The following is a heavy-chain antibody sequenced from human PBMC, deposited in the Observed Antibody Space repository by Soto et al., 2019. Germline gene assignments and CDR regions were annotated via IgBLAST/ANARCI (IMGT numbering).Heavy chain of an antibody. Sequence: QVQLVQSGAEVKKPGSSVKVSCKASGGTFSSYAISWVRQAPGQGLEWMGGIIPIFGTANYAQKFQGRVTITADESTSTAYMELSSLRSEDTAVYYCAIGAPTAMVTAAHYYYYGMDVWGQGTTVTVSS. D-gene: IGHD5-18*01. J-gene: IGHJ6*02. CDR1: GGTFSSYA. V-gene: IGHV1-69*01. CDR2: IIPIFGTA. CDR3: AIGAPTAMVTAAHYYYYGMDV.